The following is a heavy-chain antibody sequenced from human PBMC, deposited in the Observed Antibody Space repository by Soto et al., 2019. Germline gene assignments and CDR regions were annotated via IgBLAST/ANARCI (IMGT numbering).Heavy chain of an antibody. D-gene: IGHD2-21*01. J-gene: IGHJ4*02. CDR1: GGTFNTYT. CDR3: AITYCRDNSCPRDFDF. CDR2: FIPILDMA. Sequence: QVQVVQSGADVKKPESSVKVSCKPSGGTFNTYTVNWVRLAPGHGLEWMGRFIPILDMANYAQKFQDRGTITADRSTFTAYMELNSLTSDDTAVYYCAITYCRDNSCPRDFDFWGPGTRVTVSS. V-gene: IGHV1-69*02.